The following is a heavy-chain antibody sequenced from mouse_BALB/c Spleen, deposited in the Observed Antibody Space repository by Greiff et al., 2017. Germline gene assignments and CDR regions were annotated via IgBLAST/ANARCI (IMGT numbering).Heavy chain of an antibody. Sequence: EVQVVESGGGLVQPGGSLRLSCATSGFTFTDYYMSWVRQPPGKALEWLGFIRNKANGYTTEYSASVKGRFTISRDNSQSILYLQMNTLRAEDSATYYCARSWDYWGQGTTLTVSS. J-gene: IGHJ2*01. V-gene: IGHV7-3*02. CDR2: IRNKANGYTT. CDR3: ARSWDY. CDR1: GFTFTDYY.